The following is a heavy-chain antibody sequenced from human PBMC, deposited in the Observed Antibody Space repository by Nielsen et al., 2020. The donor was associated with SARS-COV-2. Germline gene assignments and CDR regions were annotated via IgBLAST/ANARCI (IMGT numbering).Heavy chain of an antibody. V-gene: IGHV4-34*01. D-gene: IGHD6-13*01. CDR3: ARGQGRSIWEWGYYYYYTDV. CDR1: GGSFSGYD. Sequence: SETLSLTCAVYGGSFSGYDWTWIRQPPGKGLEWIGEINHSGGTKYGPSVKSRVFISIDTSKNHFSLKLRSVTAADTAVYYCARGQGRSIWEWGYYYYYTDVWGMGTTVTVSS. CDR2: INHSGGT. J-gene: IGHJ6*03.